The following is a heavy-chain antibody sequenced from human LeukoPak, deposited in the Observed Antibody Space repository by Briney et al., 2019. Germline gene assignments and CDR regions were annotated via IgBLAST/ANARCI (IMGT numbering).Heavy chain of an antibody. CDR1: GGSFSGYY. Sequence: SETLSLTCGVYGGSFSGYYWSWIRQSPVKGLEWIGEIIDSGSTDYNPSLKSRVTISIDTSKNQFSLKLTSVTAADTAVYYCARGYPRTVFDYWGQGALVTVSS. V-gene: IGHV4-34*01. J-gene: IGHJ4*02. D-gene: IGHD3/OR15-3a*01. CDR3: ARGYPRTVFDY. CDR2: IIDSGST.